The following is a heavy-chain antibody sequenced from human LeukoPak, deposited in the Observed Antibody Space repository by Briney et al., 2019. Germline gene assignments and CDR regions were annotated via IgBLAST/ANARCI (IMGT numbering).Heavy chain of an antibody. CDR2: IYYSGRT. J-gene: IGHJ6*03. V-gene: IGHV4-39*07. D-gene: IGHD2-21*02. CDR1: GGSFSSSSYY. CDR3: ARDCGGDCSPLQYYYYMDV. Sequence: SETLSLTCTVSGGSFSSSSYYWGWIRQPPGKGLEWIGSIYYSGRTYYDPSLKSRVTISVDTSKNQFSLNLNSVTAADTAVYYCARDCGGDCSPLQYYYYMDVWGKGTTVTVSS.